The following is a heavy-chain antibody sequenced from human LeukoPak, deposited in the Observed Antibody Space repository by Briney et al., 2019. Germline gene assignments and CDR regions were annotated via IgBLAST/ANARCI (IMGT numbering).Heavy chain of an antibody. J-gene: IGHJ4*02. V-gene: IGHV3-23*01. CDR1: GFTFSSYA. CDR3: AKDPSTTYYDFWSGTETDY. CDR2: ISGSGGST. D-gene: IGHD3-3*01. Sequence: GGSLRLFCAASGFTFSSYAMSWVRQAPGKGLEWVSAISGSGGSTYYADSVKGRFTIPRDNSKNTLYLQMNSLRAEDTAVYYCAKDPSTTYYDFWSGTETDYWGQGTLVTVSS.